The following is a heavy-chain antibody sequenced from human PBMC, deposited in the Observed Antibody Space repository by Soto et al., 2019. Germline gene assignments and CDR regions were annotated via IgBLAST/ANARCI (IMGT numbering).Heavy chain of an antibody. D-gene: IGHD2-2*01. CDR1: GFTFSSYS. Sequence: PGGSLRLSCAASGFTFSSYSMNWVRQAPGKGLEWVSYISSSSSTIYYADSVKGRFTISRDNAKNSLYLQMNSLRAEDTAVYYCARDCSSTSCYYYYMDVWGKGTTVTVSS. CDR3: ARDCSSTSCYYYYMDV. V-gene: IGHV3-48*01. J-gene: IGHJ6*03. CDR2: ISSSSSTI.